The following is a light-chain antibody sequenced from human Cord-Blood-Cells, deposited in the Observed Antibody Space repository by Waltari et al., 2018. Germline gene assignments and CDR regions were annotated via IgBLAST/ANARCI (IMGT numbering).Light chain of an antibody. CDR3: SSYAGSNNLV. Sequence: QSALTQPPSASGSPGQSVTISRTGTSSDVGGYNYVSWYQQHPGKAPKLMIYEVSKRPSRVPDRFSGSKSGNTASLTVSGLQAEDEADYYCSSYAGSNNLVFGGGTKLTVL. CDR1: SSDVGGYNY. J-gene: IGLJ3*02. V-gene: IGLV2-8*01. CDR2: EVS.